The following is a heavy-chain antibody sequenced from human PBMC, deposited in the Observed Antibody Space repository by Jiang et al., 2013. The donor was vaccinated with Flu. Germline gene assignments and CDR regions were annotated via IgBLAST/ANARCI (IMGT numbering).Heavy chain of an antibody. D-gene: IGHD3-9*01. CDR2: IIPIFGTA. V-gene: IGHV1-69*06. CDR3: ARNYDILTGEGYYYYGMDV. J-gene: IGHJ6*02. Sequence: SGAEVKKPGSSVKVSCKASGGTFSSYAISWVRQAPGQGLEWMGGIIPIFGTANYAQKFQGRVTITADKSTSTAYMELSSLRSEDTAVYYCARNYDILTGEGYYYYGMDVWGQGTTVTVSS. CDR1: GGTFSSYA.